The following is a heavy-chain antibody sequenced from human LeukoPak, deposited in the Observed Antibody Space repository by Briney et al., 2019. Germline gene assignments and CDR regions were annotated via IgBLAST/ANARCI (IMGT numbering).Heavy chain of an antibody. CDR1: GYTLTELS. V-gene: IGHV1-24*01. J-gene: IGHJ4*02. CDR2: FDPEDGET. Sequence: ASVKVSCKVSGYTLTELSMHWVRQAPGKGLEWMGGFDPEDGETIYAQKFQGRVTMTEDTSTDTAYMELSSLRSDDTAVYYCARGAEGVIPAVMNYWGQGTLVTVSS. D-gene: IGHD2-2*01. CDR3: ARGAEGVIPAVMNY.